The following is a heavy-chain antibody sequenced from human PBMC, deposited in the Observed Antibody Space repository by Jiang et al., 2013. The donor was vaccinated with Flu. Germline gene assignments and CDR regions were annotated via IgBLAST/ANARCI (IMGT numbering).Heavy chain of an antibody. CDR2: IFYSGNT. CDR3: ARAASNGWFAPLDGFDP. D-gene: IGHD6-19*01. CDR1: GGSISSSSHF. Sequence: GPGLVKPSETLSLTCTVSGGSISSSSHFWGWIRQPPGKGLEWIGSIFYSGNTYYNPSLESRVAIFVDTSKSQFSLILSSVTAADTAVYYCARAASNGWFAPLDGFDPWAREPWSPSPQ. J-gene: IGHJ5*02. V-gene: IGHV4-39*01.